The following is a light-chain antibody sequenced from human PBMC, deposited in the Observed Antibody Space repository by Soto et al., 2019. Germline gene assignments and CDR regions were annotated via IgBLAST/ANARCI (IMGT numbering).Light chain of an antibody. V-gene: IGLV1-44*01. J-gene: IGLJ2*01. CDR3: ASWDDSLNGVI. CDR1: SSNIVSNN. Sequence: QSVLTQPPSASGTPGQRVTISCSGSSSNIVSNNVNWYQQLPGTAPRLLIYSYNQRPSGVPDRFSVSKSGTSASLAISGLQSEDEADYYCASWDDSLNGVIFGGGTQLTVL. CDR2: SYN.